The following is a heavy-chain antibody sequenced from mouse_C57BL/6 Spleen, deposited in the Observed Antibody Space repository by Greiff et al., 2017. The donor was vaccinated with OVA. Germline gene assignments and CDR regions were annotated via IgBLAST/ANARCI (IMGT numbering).Heavy chain of an antibody. V-gene: IGHV1-55*01. CDR3: ARDDYDRGAWFAY. CDR2: IYPGSSST. Sequence: VQLQQPGAELVKPGASVKMSCKASGYTFTSYWITWVKQRPGQGLEWIGDIYPGSSSTNYNEKFKSKATLTVDTSSSTAYMQLSSLTSEDSAVYYCARDDYDRGAWFAYWGQGTLVTVSA. CDR1: GYTFTSYW. J-gene: IGHJ3*01. D-gene: IGHD2-4*01.